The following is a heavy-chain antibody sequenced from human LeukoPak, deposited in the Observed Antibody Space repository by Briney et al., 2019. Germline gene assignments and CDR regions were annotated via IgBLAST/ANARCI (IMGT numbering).Heavy chain of an antibody. D-gene: IGHD3-9*01. Sequence: SETLSLTCAVYGGSFSGYYWSWIRQPPGKGLEWIGEINHSGSTNYNPSLKSRVTISVDTSKNQFSLKLSSVTAADTAVYYCARFPDEILTGENRYHYYGMDVWGQGTTVTVSS. CDR1: GGSFSGYY. J-gene: IGHJ6*02. CDR3: ARFPDEILTGENRYHYYGMDV. V-gene: IGHV4-34*01. CDR2: INHSGST.